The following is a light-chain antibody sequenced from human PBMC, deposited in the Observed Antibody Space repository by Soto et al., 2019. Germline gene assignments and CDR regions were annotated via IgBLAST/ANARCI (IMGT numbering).Light chain of an antibody. CDR1: QSVSSSS. V-gene: IGKV3-20*01. CDR2: GAS. CDR3: QQYGSSLIT. Sequence: EIVFTQSPCTLSLSPGERATLSCRASQSVSSSSLAWYQQKPGQSPRLLIYGASSRATGIPDRFSGSGSGTDFTLTINRLEPEDFAVYYCQQYGSSLITFGQGTRLEIK. J-gene: IGKJ5*01.